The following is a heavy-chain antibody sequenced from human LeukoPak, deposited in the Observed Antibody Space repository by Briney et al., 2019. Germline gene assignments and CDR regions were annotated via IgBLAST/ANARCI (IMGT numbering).Heavy chain of an antibody. CDR3: AKASGSGYGRDYFDY. V-gene: IGHV3-48*01. D-gene: IGHD1-26*01. CDR1: GFTFSSYS. J-gene: IGHJ4*02. CDR2: ITSSSSTI. Sequence: GGSLRLSCSASGFTFSSYSMNWVRQAQGKGLEWLSYITSSSSTIFYADSVKGRFTISTDNSKNTLYLQMNSLRAEDTALYYCAKASGSGYGRDYFDYWGQGTLVTVSS.